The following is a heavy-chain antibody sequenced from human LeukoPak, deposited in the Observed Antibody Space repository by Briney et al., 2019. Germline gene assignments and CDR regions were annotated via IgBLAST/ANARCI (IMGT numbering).Heavy chain of an antibody. CDR1: GGTFSSYA. V-gene: IGHV1-69*04. CDR3: ARDPFPGGCSGGSCYSPHNWFDP. Sequence: SVKVSCKASGGTFSSYAISWVRQAPGQGLEWMGRIIPIFGIANYAQKFQGRVTITADKSTSTAYMELSSLRSEDTAVYYCARDPFPGGCSGGSCYSPHNWFDPWGQGTLVTVSS. CDR2: IIPIFGIA. D-gene: IGHD2-15*01. J-gene: IGHJ5*02.